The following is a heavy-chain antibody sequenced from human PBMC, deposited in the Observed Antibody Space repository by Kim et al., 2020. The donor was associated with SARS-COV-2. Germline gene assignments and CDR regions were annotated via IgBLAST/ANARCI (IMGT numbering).Heavy chain of an antibody. Sequence: GGSLRLSCAASGFTFSDYYMSWIRQAPGKGLEWVSYISSSGSTIYYADSVKGRFTISRDNAKNSLYLQMNSLRAEDTAVYYCALLLAHSKITMVRGGTDYWGQGTLVTVSS. CDR3: ALLLAHSKITMVRGGTDY. CDR2: ISSSGSTI. D-gene: IGHD3-10*01. V-gene: IGHV3-11*01. CDR1: GFTFSDYY. J-gene: IGHJ4*02.